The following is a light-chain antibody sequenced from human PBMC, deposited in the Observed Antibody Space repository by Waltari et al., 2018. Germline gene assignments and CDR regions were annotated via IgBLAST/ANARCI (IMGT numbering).Light chain of an antibody. CDR2: AAS. V-gene: IGKV1-16*02. CDR3: QQYFIYPIT. CDR1: HDISNY. J-gene: IGKJ5*01. Sequence: DIQMTQSPSSLSASVGERVTIPCRASHDISNYLAWFQRKPGKAPKSLIYAASSLHSGVSSKFSASGSGTDFTLTINSLQPEDFATYYCQQYFIYPITFGQGTRLEIK.